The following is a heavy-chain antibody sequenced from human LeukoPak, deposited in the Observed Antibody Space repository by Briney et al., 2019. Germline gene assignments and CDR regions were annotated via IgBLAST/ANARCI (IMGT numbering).Heavy chain of an antibody. V-gene: IGHV1-69*13. CDR3: ARAYGSGSYLQAKNWFDP. D-gene: IGHD3-10*01. J-gene: IGHJ5*02. CDR2: IIPIFGTA. Sequence: GASVKVSCKASGGTFGSYAISWVRQAPGQGLEWMGGIIPIFGTANYAQKFQGRVTITADESTSTAYMELSSLRSEDTAVYYCARAYGSGSYLQAKNWFDPWGQGTLVTVSS. CDR1: GGTFGSYA.